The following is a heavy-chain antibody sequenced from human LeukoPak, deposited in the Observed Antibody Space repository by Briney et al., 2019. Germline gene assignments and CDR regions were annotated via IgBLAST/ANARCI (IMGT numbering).Heavy chain of an antibody. CDR2: ICPGDSDT. CDR3: ARHTTVGGSLRFDY. Sequence: GESLKISCKGSGYSFSSYWIGWVRQMPGKGLEYMGIICPGDSDTRYSQSFQGQVTISADKSIPTAYLQWSSLKASDTAMCYCARHTTVGGSLRFDYWGQGTLVTVSS. D-gene: IGHD4-23*01. J-gene: IGHJ4*02. V-gene: IGHV5-51*01. CDR1: GYSFSSYW.